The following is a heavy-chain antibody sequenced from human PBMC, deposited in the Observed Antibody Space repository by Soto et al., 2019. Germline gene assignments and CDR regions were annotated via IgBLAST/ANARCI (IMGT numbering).Heavy chain of an antibody. CDR2: IDPRDSYT. CDR3: ARGHYRVGAIIIVYAFDI. V-gene: IGHV5-10-1*03. D-gene: IGHD1-26*01. Sequence: EVQLVQSGAEVKKPGESLRISCQGSGYSFSNYWITWVRQMPGKGLEWMGRIDPRDSYTKYSPSFKGHVTFSVDKSTSTAYLQWSSLKTSDSGMYYCARGHYRVGAIIIVYAFDIWGQGTLVTVSS. J-gene: IGHJ3*02. CDR1: GYSFSNYW.